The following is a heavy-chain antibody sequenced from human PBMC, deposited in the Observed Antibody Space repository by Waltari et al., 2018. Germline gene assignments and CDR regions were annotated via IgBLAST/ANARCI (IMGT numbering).Heavy chain of an antibody. CDR2: SSSSSSTL. CDR3: ARDRRELPDYFDY. V-gene: IGHV3-48*04. J-gene: IGHJ4*02. CDR1: GFTFSSYR. Sequence: EVQLVESGGGLVQPGGSLRLSCAASGFTFSSYRMNWVRQDPGKGLEWGSYSSSSSSTLYYADSVKGRFTISRDNAKNSLYLQMNSLRAEDTAVYYCARDRRELPDYFDYWGQGTLVTVSS. D-gene: IGHD1-26*01.